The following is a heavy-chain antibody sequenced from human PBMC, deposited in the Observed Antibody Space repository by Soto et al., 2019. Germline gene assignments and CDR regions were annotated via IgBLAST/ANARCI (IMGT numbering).Heavy chain of an antibody. CDR2: INPSGGST. V-gene: IGHV1-46*01. J-gene: IGHJ6*02. Sequence: ASVEVSCEASGFTFTSYDMPWVRQAPGQGLERMGIINPSGGSTSFAQKFQGRVTMTRDTSTSTVYMELSSLRSEDTAVYYCARKEDYCCSTSSYGYYYGMDVWGQGTTFT. D-gene: IGHD2-2*01. CDR3: ARKEDYCCSTSSYGYYYGMDV. CDR1: GFTFTSYD.